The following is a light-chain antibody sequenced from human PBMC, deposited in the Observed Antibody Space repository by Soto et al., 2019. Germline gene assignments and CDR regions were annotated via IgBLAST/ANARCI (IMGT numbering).Light chain of an antibody. CDR1: QTVSSSY. CDR3: QQYHTSPLT. V-gene: IGKV3-20*01. J-gene: IGKJ1*01. Sequence: IVLTDSPCTLSLSPGERATLSFRSSQTVSSSYLAWYQQKPGQAPRLLIYGASTRATGIPDRFSGSGSGTDFTLTISRLEPEDFALYYCQQYHTSPLTFGQGTKVDI. CDR2: GAS.